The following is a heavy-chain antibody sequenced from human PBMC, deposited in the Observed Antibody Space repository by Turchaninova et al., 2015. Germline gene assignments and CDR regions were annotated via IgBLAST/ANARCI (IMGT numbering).Heavy chain of an antibody. CDR1: GGSFRGYS. V-gene: IGHV4-34*01. CDR2: VHRRGST. Sequence: QVQLQQWGAGLLKPSETLSLTCAAYGGSFRGYSWNWLCQPPGKGLEWIGGVHRRGSTNYHPSLKSRVSISIDTCQGQFSLKLVSVTAADTEVYYCARYGRHYYDKSGRMDVWGQETTVTVSS. D-gene: IGHD3-22*01. CDR3: ARYGRHYYDKSGRMDV. J-gene: IGHJ6*02.